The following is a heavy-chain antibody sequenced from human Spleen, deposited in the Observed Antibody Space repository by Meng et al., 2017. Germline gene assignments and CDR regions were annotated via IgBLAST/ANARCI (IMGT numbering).Heavy chain of an antibody. CDR1: GLTFGSYA. CDR3: ARDIAPARTVAFDAFDL. V-gene: IGHV3-23*01. D-gene: IGHD6-13*01. CDR2: ISTSGGSS. Sequence: GESLKISCAASGLTFGSYAMSWVRQAPGKGLGWVSDISTSGGSSKYADSVKGRFTISRDNTKNSLYLQMNSLRAEDPALYYFARDIAPARTVAFDAFDLWGQGTMVTVSS. J-gene: IGHJ3*01.